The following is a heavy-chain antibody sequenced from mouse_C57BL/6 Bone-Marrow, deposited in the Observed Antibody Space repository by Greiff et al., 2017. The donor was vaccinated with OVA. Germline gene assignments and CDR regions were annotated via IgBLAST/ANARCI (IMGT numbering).Heavy chain of an antibody. J-gene: IGHJ2*01. V-gene: IGHV1-5*01. CDR2: IYPGNSDT. Sequence: VQLQQSGTVLARPGASVKMSCKTSGYTFTSYWMHWVKQRPGQGLEWIGAIYPGNSDTSYNQKFKGKAKLTAVTSASTAYMELSSLTNEDSAVYYCTREEDGNYVEDYWGQGTTLTVSS. D-gene: IGHD2-1*01. CDR1: GYTFTSYW. CDR3: TREEDGNYVEDY.